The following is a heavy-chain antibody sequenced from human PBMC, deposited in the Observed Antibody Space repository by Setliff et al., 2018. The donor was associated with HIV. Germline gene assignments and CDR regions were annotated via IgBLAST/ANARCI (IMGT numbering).Heavy chain of an antibody. Sequence: PSETLSLTCTVSGGPISGSDYYWSWIRQAPGKGLEWIGYVFHSGYTYYNPSLKSRVAISVDTSKNQFSLEMISLTAADTALYYCASRVYYYDSSGYLREEGFDPWGQGTLVTVSS. D-gene: IGHD3-22*01. CDR3: ASRVYYYDSSGYLREEGFDP. J-gene: IGHJ5*02. CDR1: GGPISGSDYY. V-gene: IGHV4-30-4*08. CDR2: VFHSGYT.